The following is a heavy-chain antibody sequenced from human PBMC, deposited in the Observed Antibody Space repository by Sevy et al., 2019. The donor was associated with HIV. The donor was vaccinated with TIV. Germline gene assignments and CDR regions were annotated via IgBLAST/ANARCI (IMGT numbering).Heavy chain of an antibody. CDR2: INPNSGGT. V-gene: IGHV1-2*04. J-gene: IGHJ3*02. CDR1: GYTFTGYY. D-gene: IGHD3-22*01. Sequence: ASVKVSCKASGYTFTGYYMHWVRQAPGQGLEWMGWINPNSGGTNYAQKFQGWVTMTRGTSISTAYMELSRLRSDDTAVYYCARDGYYYDSSGYYYGRVWGAFDIWGQGTMVTVSS. CDR3: ARDGYYYDSSGYYYGRVWGAFDI.